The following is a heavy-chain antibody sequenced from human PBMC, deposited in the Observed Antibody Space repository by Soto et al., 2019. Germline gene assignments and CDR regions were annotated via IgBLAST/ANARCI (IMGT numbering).Heavy chain of an antibody. CDR1: GFTFSSYA. CDR3: AKNHRNSGWSA. Sequence: GWSLRLSCAASGFTFSSYAMSWVRQAPGKGLEWVSSISGSGGSTYYADSVKGRFTISRDNSKNTLYLQMNSLRAEDTAVYYCAKNHRNSGWSASAQGTMGTVSS. CDR2: ISGSGGST. V-gene: IGHV3-23*01. J-gene: IGHJ5*02. D-gene: IGHD6-19*01.